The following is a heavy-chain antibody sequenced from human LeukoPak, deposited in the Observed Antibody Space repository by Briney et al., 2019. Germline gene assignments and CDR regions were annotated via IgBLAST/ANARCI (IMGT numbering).Heavy chain of an antibody. CDR2: INPNSGGT. CDR3: ARGGSSGEWFSHLDY. D-gene: IGHD3-3*01. Sequence: ASVKVSCKASGYTFTGYYMHWVRQAPGQGLEWMGWINPNSGGTNYAQKFQGRVTMTRDTSISTAYMELSRLRSDDTAVYYCARGGSSGEWFSHLDYWGQGTLVTVSS. J-gene: IGHJ4*02. CDR1: GYTFTGYY. V-gene: IGHV1-2*02.